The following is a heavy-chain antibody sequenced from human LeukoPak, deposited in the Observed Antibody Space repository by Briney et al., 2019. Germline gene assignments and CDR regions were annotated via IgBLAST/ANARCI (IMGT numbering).Heavy chain of an antibody. CDR2: IIPNTGIT. J-gene: IGHJ4*03. V-gene: IGHV1-2*02. CDR1: GYTFTNYY. CDR3: AKTSDFWSGFYS. Sequence: ASVKVSCKASGYTFTNYYMHWVRQAPGQGLEWMGWIIPNTGITNYAQKFQGRVTMTRDTSISTFYMDLSRLRSDDAAVYYCAKTSDFWSGFYSWGQGTLVTVAS. D-gene: IGHD3-3*01.